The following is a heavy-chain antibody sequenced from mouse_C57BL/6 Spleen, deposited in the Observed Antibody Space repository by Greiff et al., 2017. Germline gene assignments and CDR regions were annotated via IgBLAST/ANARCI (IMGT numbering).Heavy chain of an antibody. CDR3: ARGIYYGSSSYWYFDV. V-gene: IGHV1-19*01. Sequence: EVQLQQSGPVLVKPGASVKMSCKASGYTFTDYYMNWVKQSHGKSLEWIGVINPYNGGTSYNQKFKGKATLTVDKSSSTAYMELNSLTSEDSAVYYCARGIYYGSSSYWYFDVWGTGTTVTVSS. CDR2: INPYNGGT. CDR1: GYTFTDYY. D-gene: IGHD1-1*01. J-gene: IGHJ1*03.